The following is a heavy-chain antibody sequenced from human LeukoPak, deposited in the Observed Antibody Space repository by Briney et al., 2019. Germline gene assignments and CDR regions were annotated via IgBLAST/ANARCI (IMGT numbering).Heavy chain of an antibody. Sequence: GASVKVSCKASGGTFSSYAISWVRQAPGQGLEWMGGIIPIFGTANYAQKFQGRVTITADESTSTAYMELSSLRSEDTAVYYCAREGGSGYNLQPCDYWGQGTLVTVSS. CDR3: AREGGSGYNLQPCDY. D-gene: IGHD5-24*01. V-gene: IGHV1-69*13. CDR1: GGTFSSYA. CDR2: IIPIFGTA. J-gene: IGHJ4*02.